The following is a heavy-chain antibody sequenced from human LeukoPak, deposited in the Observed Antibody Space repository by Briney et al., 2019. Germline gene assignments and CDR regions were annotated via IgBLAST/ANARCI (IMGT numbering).Heavy chain of an antibody. V-gene: IGHV4-34*01. CDR1: GGSFSGYY. J-gene: IGHJ6*02. CDR3: ARYSRRVRGMDV. CDR2: INHSGST. Sequence: SETLSLTCAVYGGSFSGYYWSWIRQPPGKGLEWIGEINHSGSTNYNPSLKSRVTISVDTSKNQFSLKLGSVTAADTAVYYCARYSRRVRGMDVWGQGTTVTVSS. D-gene: IGHD5-18*01.